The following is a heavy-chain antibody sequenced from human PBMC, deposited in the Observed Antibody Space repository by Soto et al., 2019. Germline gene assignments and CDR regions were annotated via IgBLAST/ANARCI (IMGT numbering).Heavy chain of an antibody. D-gene: IGHD5-18*01. CDR2: IYYSGST. J-gene: IGHJ3*02. CDR3: ARTLDTAMVDNAFDI. CDR1: GGSISSGGYY. V-gene: IGHV4-31*03. Sequence: SETLSLTCTVSGGSISSGGYYWSWIRQHPGKGLEWIGYIYYSGSTYYNPSLKSRVTISVDTSKNQFSLKLSSVTAADTAVYYCARTLDTAMVDNAFDIWGQGTMVTVSS.